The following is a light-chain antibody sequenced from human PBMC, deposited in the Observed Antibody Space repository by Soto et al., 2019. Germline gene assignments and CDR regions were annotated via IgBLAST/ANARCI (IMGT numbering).Light chain of an antibody. V-gene: IGKV1-6*02. J-gene: IGKJ1*01. Sequence: IQMTQSPSAMSASVGDRVTITCRASQCIGNDLAWYQQKPGKAPNLLIYTASHLQTGVPSRFSGSGSGTDFTLTISNLQPGDFATYYCLQDYNYPRTFGQGTKVDIK. CDR2: TAS. CDR1: QCIGND. CDR3: LQDYNYPRT.